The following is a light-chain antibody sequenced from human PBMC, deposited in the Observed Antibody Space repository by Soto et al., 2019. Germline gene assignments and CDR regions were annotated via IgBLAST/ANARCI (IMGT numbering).Light chain of an antibody. CDR3: SSYMSSSTLVV. J-gene: IGLJ2*01. CDR1: SRDVGAYNY. CDR2: EIS. V-gene: IGLV2-14*01. Sequence: QSALTQPASVSGSPGQSITISCTGTSRDVGAYNYVSWHQQHPGKAPKVIITEISNRPSGVSNRFSGSKTGNTASLNISGLQAEDEADYYCSSYMSSSTLVVFGGGSKLAVL.